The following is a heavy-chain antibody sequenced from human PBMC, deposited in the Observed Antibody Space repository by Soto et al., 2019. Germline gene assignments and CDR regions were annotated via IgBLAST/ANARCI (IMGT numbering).Heavy chain of an antibody. CDR2: ISHSGST. J-gene: IGHJ4*02. V-gene: IGHV4-4*02. D-gene: IGHD3-9*01. CDR1: GGSISRTDW. Sequence: QVQLQESGPGLVKPSGTLSLTCAVSGGSISRTDWRSWVRQPPGKGLEWIAEISHSGSTNYNPSLKSRVTMSLDNSKNQFSLNLTSVTAADTAVYYCSTQTGPCTWLHWGQGNLVTVSS. CDR3: STQTGPCTWLH.